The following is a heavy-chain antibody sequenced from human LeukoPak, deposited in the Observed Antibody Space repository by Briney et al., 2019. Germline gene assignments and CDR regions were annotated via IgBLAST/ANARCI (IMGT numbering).Heavy chain of an antibody. CDR1: GFTFGDYA. D-gene: IGHD3-9*01. V-gene: IGHV3-49*04. Sequence: GGSLRLSCTASGFTFGDYAMSWVRQAPGKGLEWVGFIRSKAYGGTTEYAASVKGRFTISRDDSKSIAYLQMNSLKTEDTALYYCTTRNGYDILTGYYPYAFDIWGQGTMVTVSS. CDR3: TTRNGYDILTGYYPYAFDI. CDR2: IRSKAYGGTT. J-gene: IGHJ3*02.